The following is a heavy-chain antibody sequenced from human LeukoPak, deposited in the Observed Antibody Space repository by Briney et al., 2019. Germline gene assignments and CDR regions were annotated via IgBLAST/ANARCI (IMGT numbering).Heavy chain of an antibody. CDR2: ISSSSSYI. CDR3: ARHASGSQDPYFDY. D-gene: IGHD3-10*01. CDR1: GFTFSTFG. J-gene: IGHJ4*02. Sequence: PGGSLRLSCAASGFTFSTFGMNWVRQAPGKGLEWVSSISSSSSYIYYADSVKGRFTISRDNAKNSLYLQMNSLRAEDTAVYYCARHASGSQDPYFDYWGQGTLVTVSS. V-gene: IGHV3-21*01.